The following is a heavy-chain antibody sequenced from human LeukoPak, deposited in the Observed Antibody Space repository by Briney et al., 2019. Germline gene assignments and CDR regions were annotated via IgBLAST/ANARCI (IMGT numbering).Heavy chain of an antibody. CDR1: GGSISSSNW. CDR2: IYHSGST. D-gene: IGHD2-2*02. CDR3: ARDPGVVVVPAAIQRAGWFDP. V-gene: IGHV4-4*02. Sequence: SETLSLTCAVSGGSISSSNWWSWVRQPPGKGLEWIGEIYHSGSTNYNPSLKSRVTISVDKSKNQFSLELSSVTAADTAVYYCARDPGVVVVPAAIQRAGWFDPWGQGTLVTVSS. J-gene: IGHJ5*02.